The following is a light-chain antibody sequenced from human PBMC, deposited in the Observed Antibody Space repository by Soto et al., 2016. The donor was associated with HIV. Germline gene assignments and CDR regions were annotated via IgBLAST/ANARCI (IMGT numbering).Light chain of an antibody. Sequence: SYVLTQPPSVSVSPGQTASITCSGHKLGDKYVSWYQQKPGQAPMLVLYQDNKRPSGIPERFSGSNSRNTATLTITGTQVMDEADYYCQAWDSTTASFYVFGTGTKVTVL. CDR2: QDN. V-gene: IGLV3-1*01. CDR3: QAWDSTTASFYV. CDR1: KLGDKY. J-gene: IGLJ1*01.